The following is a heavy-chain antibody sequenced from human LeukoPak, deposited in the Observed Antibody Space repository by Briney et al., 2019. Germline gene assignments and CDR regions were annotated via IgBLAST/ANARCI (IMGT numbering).Heavy chain of an antibody. Sequence: GGSLRLSCAASGITVSSNFMSWVRQPPGKGLEWVSVIYGGDSTYYADSVKGRFTISRDNSKNTLYLQMNSLRGEDTAVYYCARANRAYYYDSGGDYLDYWGQGTLVTVSS. CDR2: IYGGDST. D-gene: IGHD3-22*01. J-gene: IGHJ4*02. CDR1: GITVSSNF. V-gene: IGHV3-53*01. CDR3: ARANRAYYYDSGGDYLDY.